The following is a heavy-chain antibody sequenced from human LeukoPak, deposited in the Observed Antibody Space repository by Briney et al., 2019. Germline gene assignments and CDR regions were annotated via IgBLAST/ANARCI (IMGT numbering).Heavy chain of an antibody. Sequence: PSETLSLTCTVSGGSISSYYWNWIRQTPGKGLEWIGHIYYSGSTHYNPSLKSRVTVSVDTSKNQFSLKLSSVTAADTAVYYCARYIAVAGRAYFDYWGQGTLVTVSS. CDR1: GGSISSYY. CDR2: IYYSGST. D-gene: IGHD6-19*01. CDR3: ARYIAVAGRAYFDY. V-gene: IGHV4-59*01. J-gene: IGHJ4*02.